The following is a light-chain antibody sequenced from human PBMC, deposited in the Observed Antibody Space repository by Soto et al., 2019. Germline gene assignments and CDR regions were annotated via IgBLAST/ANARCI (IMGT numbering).Light chain of an antibody. J-gene: IGKJ3*01. V-gene: IGKV1-39*01. Sequence: DIQMTQSPSSLSASVGDRVTITCRASQTISTSINWYQQKPGKAPNLLIFTASSLQSGVPSRFSGTGSGTYFTLTVNSLQPEDFATYYCQQTYNFPFSFGPGTKVEIK. CDR2: TAS. CDR1: QTISTS. CDR3: QQTYNFPFS.